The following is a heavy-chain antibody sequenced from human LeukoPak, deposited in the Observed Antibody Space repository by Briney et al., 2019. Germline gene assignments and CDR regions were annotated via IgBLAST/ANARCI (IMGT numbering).Heavy chain of an antibody. CDR3: ASRITIFGVDPALYYYGMDV. D-gene: IGHD3-3*01. CDR1: GGTFSSYA. CDR2: IILIFGTA. J-gene: IGHJ6*02. Sequence: SVKVSCKASGGTFSSYAISWVRQAPGQGLEWMGGIILIFGTANYAQKFQGRVTITADESTSTAYMELSSLRSEDTAVYYCASRITIFGVDPALYYYGMDVWGQGTTVTVSS. V-gene: IGHV1-69*13.